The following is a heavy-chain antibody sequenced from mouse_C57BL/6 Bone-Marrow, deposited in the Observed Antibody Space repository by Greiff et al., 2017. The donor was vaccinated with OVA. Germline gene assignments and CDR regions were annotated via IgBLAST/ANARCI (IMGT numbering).Heavy chain of an antibody. CDR2: ISYDGSN. V-gene: IGHV3-6*01. J-gene: IGHJ2*01. D-gene: IGHD2-5*01. CDR1: GYSITSGYY. CDR3: ARAYYSNYVGFDY. Sequence: EVKLLESGPGLVKPSQSLSLTCSVTGYSITSGYYWNWIRQFPGNKLEWMGYISYDGSNNYNPSLKNRISITRDTSKNQFFLKLNSVTTEDTATYYCARAYYSNYVGFDYWGQGTTLTVSS.